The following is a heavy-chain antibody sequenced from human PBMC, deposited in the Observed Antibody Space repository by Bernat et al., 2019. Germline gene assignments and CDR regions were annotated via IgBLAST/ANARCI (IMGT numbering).Heavy chain of an antibody. CDR2: MNPNSGNT. V-gene: IGHV1-8*01. CDR1: GYTFTSYD. Sequence: QVQLVQSGAEVKKPGASVKVSCKASGYTFTSYDINWVRQATGQGLEWMGWMNPNSGNTGYAQKFQGRVTMTRNTSISTAYMELSSLRSEDTAVYYCARGIAVADRRGYYGMDVWGQGTTVTVSS. CDR3: ARGIAVADRRGYYGMDV. J-gene: IGHJ6*02. D-gene: IGHD6-19*01.